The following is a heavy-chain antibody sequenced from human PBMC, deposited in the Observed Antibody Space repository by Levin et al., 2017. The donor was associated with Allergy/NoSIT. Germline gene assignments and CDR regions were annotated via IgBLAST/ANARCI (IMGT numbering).Heavy chain of an antibody. D-gene: IGHD2-2*01. CDR1: GYTFTNYY. V-gene: IGHV1-46*01. Sequence: ASVKVSCKASGYTFTNYYINWVRQAPGHGLEWMGLINPGDYSTRNAQRFQGRVTMTTDTSTSTVYMELSSLRSEDTAVYYCAREMYCGSTSCYSPGYYGMDVWGPGTTVTVSS. J-gene: IGHJ6*02. CDR3: AREMYCGSTSCYSPGYYGMDV. CDR2: INPGDYST.